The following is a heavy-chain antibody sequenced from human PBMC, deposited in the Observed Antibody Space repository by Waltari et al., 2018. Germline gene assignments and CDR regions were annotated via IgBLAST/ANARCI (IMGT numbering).Heavy chain of an antibody. CDR3: ASVDSSAFSRSFDY. CDR1: GFAFSSYH. Sequence: QLVESGGGLVKPGGSLRLSCPASGFAFSSYHLNWVRQAPGKGLEWVSSISSSSTYIYYADSVKGRFTVSRDNAKNALFLQMSSLRVEDTAVYYCASVDSSAFSRSFDYWGLGTLVTVSS. CDR2: ISSSSTYI. D-gene: IGHD3-22*01. V-gene: IGHV3-21*02. J-gene: IGHJ4*02.